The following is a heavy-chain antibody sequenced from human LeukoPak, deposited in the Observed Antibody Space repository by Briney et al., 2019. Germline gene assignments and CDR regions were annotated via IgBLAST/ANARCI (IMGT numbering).Heavy chain of an antibody. D-gene: IGHD3-22*01. CDR3: ARVLHRRNYDSSVYYGY. V-gene: IGHV3-48*03. CDR1: GFTFSSYE. CDR2: ISSSGSTI. Sequence: GGTLRLSCAASGFTFSSYEMNWVRQAPGKGLEWVSYISSSGSTIYYADSVKGRFTISRDNAKNSLYLQMNSLRAEDTAVYYCARVLHRRNYDSSVYYGYWGQGTLVTVSS. J-gene: IGHJ4*02.